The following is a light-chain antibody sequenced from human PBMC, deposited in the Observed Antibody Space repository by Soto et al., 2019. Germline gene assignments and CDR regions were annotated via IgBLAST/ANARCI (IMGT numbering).Light chain of an antibody. CDR1: SSNIGSGT. Sequence: LTRPHTVYSTPGPRATINCSGSSSNIGSGTVNWYQQLPGTAPKLLIYNNNQWPSGVPDRFSGSKSGTAGSLAISGLQSEDEADYYCASWDDSLNGLYVFGTGTKVTVL. CDR2: NNN. J-gene: IGLJ1*01. CDR3: ASWDDSLNGLYV. V-gene: IGLV1-44*01.